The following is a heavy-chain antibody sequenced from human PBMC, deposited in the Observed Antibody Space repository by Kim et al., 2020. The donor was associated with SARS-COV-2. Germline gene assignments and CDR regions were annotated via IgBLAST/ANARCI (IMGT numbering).Heavy chain of an antibody. CDR1: GFTFSSYA. Sequence: GGSLRLSCAASGFTFSSYAMSWVRQAPGKGLEWVSAISGSGGSTYYADSVKGRLTISRDNSKNTLYLQMNSLRAEDTAVYYCAKVEVRGWYGMGLPVRHFDYWGQGTLVTVSS. D-gene: IGHD6-19*01. CDR3: AKVEVRGWYGMGLPVRHFDY. CDR2: ISGSGGST. J-gene: IGHJ4*02. V-gene: IGHV3-23*01.